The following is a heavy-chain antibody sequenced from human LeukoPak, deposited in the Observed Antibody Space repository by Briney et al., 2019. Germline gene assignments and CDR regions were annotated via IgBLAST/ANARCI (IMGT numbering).Heavy chain of an antibody. Sequence: ASVNLSCKASGGTFSSYAISWVRQAPGQGLEWMGGIIPIFGTTNYAQKFQGRVTITADESTSTAYMELSSLRTEDTAVYDCAREAFDLGYYMDVWGKGTTATISS. CDR1: GGTFSSYA. CDR3: AREAFDLGYYMDV. D-gene: IGHD3-16*01. V-gene: IGHV1-69*13. CDR2: IIPIFGTT. J-gene: IGHJ6*03.